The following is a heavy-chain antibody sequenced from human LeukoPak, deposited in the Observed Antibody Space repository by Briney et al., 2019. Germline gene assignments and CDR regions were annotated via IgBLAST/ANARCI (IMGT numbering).Heavy chain of an antibody. J-gene: IGHJ2*01. CDR1: GFTFSMYW. Sequence: GGSLRLSCAASGFTFSMYWMSWVRQAPGKGLEWVANIKHDGGEKFYMDSVKGRFIIPRDNSKNTLYLQMNSLRAEDTAVYYCARDRSGYQGWYFDLWGRGTLVTVSS. V-gene: IGHV3-7*05. CDR2: IKHDGGEK. D-gene: IGHD3-22*01. CDR3: ARDRSGYQGWYFDL.